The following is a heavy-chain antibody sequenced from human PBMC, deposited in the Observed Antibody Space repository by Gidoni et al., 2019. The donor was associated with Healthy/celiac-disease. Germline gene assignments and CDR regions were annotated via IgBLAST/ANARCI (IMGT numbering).Heavy chain of an antibody. CDR1: GFTFSSYG. J-gene: IGHJ4*02. D-gene: IGHD1-26*01. CDR2: ISYDGSNK. Sequence: QVQLVESGGGVVQPGRSLRLSCAASGFTFSSYGMHWVRQAPGKGLGWVAVISYDGSNKYYADSVKGRFTISRDNSKNTLYLQMNSLRAEDTAVYYCAKDLAPSYYGTFDYWGQGTLVTVSS. CDR3: AKDLAPSYYGTFDY. V-gene: IGHV3-30*18.